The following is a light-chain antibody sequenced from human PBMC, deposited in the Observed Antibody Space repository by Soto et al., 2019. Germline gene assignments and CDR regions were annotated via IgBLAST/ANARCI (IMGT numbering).Light chain of an antibody. J-gene: IGLJ3*02. Sequence: QSVLTQPRSVSGSPGQSVAIFCTATSSDVGGFDFVSWYQQHPGKAPKLVIYDVSKRPSGVPDRFSGSRSGDTASLTISGLQAEDEADYYCCLYTASYSVFGGGTKLTVL. CDR1: SSDVGGFDF. CDR3: CLYTASYSV. CDR2: DVS. V-gene: IGLV2-11*01.